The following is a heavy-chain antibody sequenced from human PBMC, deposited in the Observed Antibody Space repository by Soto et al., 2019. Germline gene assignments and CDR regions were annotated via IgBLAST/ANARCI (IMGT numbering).Heavy chain of an antibody. Sequence: QVQLQESGPGLVKPSETLSLTCTVSGGSVSSGIYYLSWIRQPPGKGLEWIGYSYYSGSTNSNPPLMSRVTMSVDTARNQLSXXXXXXXXXXXXXXXXXXXRSXGWFDPWGQGTLVTVSS. CDR1: GGSVSSGIYY. V-gene: IGHV4-61*01. CDR3: XXXRSXGWFDP. J-gene: IGHJ5*02. CDR2: SYYSGST. D-gene: IGHD6-19*01.